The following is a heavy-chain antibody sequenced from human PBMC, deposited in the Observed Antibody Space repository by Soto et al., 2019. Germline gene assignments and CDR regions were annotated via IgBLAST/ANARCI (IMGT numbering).Heavy chain of an antibody. CDR1: GFTFSSYG. J-gene: IGHJ6*02. D-gene: IGHD3-3*01. V-gene: IGHV3-30*18. CDR2: ISYDGSNK. CDR3: AKLRFLEWSEPTANYGMDV. Sequence: GGSLRLSCAASGFTFSSYGMHWVRQAPGKGLEWVAVISYDGSNKYYADSVKGRFTISRDNSKNTLYLQMNSLRAEDTAVYYCAKLRFLEWSEPTANYGMDVWGQGTTVTVSS.